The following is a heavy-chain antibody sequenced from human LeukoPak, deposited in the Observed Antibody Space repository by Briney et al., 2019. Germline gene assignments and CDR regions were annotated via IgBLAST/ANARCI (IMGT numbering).Heavy chain of an antibody. V-gene: IGHV4-34*01. CDR3: ARGRPQAAAANAEYFQH. CDR1: GGSFSGYY. J-gene: IGHJ1*01. CDR2: INHSGST. Sequence: SETLSLTCAVYGGSFSGYYWSWIRQPPGKGLDWIGEINHSGSTNYNPSLKSRVTISVDTSKNQFSLKLSSVTAADTAVYYCARGRPQAAAANAEYFQHWGQGTLVTVSS. D-gene: IGHD2-2*01.